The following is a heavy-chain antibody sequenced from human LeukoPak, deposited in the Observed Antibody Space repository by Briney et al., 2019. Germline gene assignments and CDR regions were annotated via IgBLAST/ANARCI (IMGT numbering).Heavy chain of an antibody. CDR2: IYSGGST. CDR3: ARAAGGGGNRFDY. J-gene: IGHJ4*02. Sequence: PGGSLRLSCAASGFTVSDNYMSWVRQAPGKGLEWVSVIYSGGSTYYADSVKGRFSISRDNSKNTLYLQMNSLRAEDTAVYYCARAAGGGGNRFDYWGQGTPVTVSS. D-gene: IGHD4-23*01. CDR1: GFTVSDNY. V-gene: IGHV3-53*01.